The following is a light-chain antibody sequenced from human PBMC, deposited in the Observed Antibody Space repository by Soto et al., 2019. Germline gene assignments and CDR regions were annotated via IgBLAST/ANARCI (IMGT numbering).Light chain of an antibody. V-gene: IGKV1-5*01. CDR2: DAS. CDR3: QHYGGMWT. J-gene: IGKJ1*01. CDR1: QSITNR. Sequence: IHMTDSPSTLSASVLYRVTITFRASQSITNRLAWYQQKPGKAPKVLIYDASNLEYGVPSRFSGSGFGTEFILTISSLQPDDFATYWCQHYGGMWTFGQGTKVDIK.